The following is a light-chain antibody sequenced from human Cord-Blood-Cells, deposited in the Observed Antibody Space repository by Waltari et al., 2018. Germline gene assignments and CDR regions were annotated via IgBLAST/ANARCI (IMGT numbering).Light chain of an antibody. CDR3: QQYGSSPLFT. V-gene: IGKV3-20*01. Sequence: EIVLTQSPGTLSLSPGKRATLPCRASQSVSSSYLAWYQQKPGQAPRLLIYGPSSNATGIPDRFSGSGSATAFTLTISSMEPEDFAVYYCQQYGSSPLFTFGPGTKVDIK. CDR2: GPS. J-gene: IGKJ3*01. CDR1: QSVSSSY.